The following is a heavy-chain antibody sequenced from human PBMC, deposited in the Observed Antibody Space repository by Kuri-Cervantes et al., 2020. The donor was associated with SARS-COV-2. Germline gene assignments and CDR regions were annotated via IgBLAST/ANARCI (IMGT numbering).Heavy chain of an antibody. V-gene: IGHV3-21*04. CDR1: GFTFSSYS. Sequence: GGSLRLSCAASGFTFSSYSMNWVRQAPGKGLEWVSSISSSSSYIYYADSVKGRFTISRDNAKNSLYLQMNSLRSEDTAVYYCARGRKYCSSTSCYTVWYFDLWGRGTLVTVSS. D-gene: IGHD2-2*02. CDR2: ISSSSSYI. CDR3: ARGRKYCSSTSCYTVWYFDL. J-gene: IGHJ2*01.